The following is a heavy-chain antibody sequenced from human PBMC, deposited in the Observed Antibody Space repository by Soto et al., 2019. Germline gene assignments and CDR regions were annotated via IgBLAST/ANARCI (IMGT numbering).Heavy chain of an antibody. V-gene: IGHV3-33*01. CDR3: ARDGTFGAKGGSLDI. J-gene: IGHJ3*02. CDR2: IWYDGSNK. CDR1: GFTFSSYG. Sequence: PGGSLRLSCAASGFTFSSYGMHWVRQAPGKGLEWVAVIWYDGSNKYYADSVKGRFTISRDNSKNTLYLQMNSLRAEDTAVYYCARDGTFGAKGGSLDIWGQGTMVTVSS. D-gene: IGHD3-16*01.